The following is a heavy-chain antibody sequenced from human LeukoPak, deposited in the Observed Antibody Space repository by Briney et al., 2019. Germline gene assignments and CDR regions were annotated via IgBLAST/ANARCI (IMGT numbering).Heavy chain of an antibody. Sequence: SQTLSLTCPVYAGSFSGYYWSWIRQPPGNGLEWIGAMNHSGSTNYNPSLKSRATISVDTDKNQVSLKLSYVTAADTAVYYCARPARIAASGRYAFDFWGEGTLVTVSS. V-gene: IGHV4-34*01. D-gene: IGHD6-13*01. CDR3: ARPARIAASGRYAFDF. CDR1: AGSFSGYY. CDR2: MNHSGST. J-gene: IGHJ3*01.